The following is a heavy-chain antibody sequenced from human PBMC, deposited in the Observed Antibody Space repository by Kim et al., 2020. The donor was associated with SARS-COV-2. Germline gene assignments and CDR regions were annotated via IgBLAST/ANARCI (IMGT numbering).Heavy chain of an antibody. D-gene: IGHD2-2*01. J-gene: IGHJ4*02. V-gene: IGHV3-23*01. CDR3: AKDRLPTHYCSSTSCYFDY. Sequence: GRFTISRDNSKNTLYLQMNSLRAEDTAVYYCAKDRLPTHYCSSTSCYFDYWGQGTLVTVSS.